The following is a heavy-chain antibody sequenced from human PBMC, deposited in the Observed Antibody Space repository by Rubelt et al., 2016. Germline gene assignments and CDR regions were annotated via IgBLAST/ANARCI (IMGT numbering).Heavy chain of an antibody. D-gene: IGHD4-11*01. CDR1: GFTVSSYY. CDR2: IHSGGRT. J-gene: IGHJ4*02. CDR3: ARVDYSNYVGC. V-gene: IGHV3-53*01. Sequence: EVQLLESGGGLVQPGGSLRLSCAASGFTVSSYYLSWVRQAPGKGLEWVSTIHSGGRTFYSDSVKGRFTISSDNSQNTLYLQMNGLAADETAVDYCARVDYSNYVGCWGQGTLVTVSS.